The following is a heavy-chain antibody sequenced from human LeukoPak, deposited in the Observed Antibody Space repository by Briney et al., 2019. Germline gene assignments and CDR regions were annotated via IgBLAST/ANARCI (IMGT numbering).Heavy chain of an antibody. CDR3: ARGGSYLSAFDI. V-gene: IGHV3-21*04. D-gene: IGHD1-26*01. Sequence: GGSLRLSCEASGFTFNTYSMNWARQAPGKGLGWVSSIDSSGGYMFYADSVKGRFTISRDNSKNTLYLQMNSLRAEDTAVYYCARGGSYLSAFDIWGQGTMVTVSS. J-gene: IGHJ3*02. CDR1: GFTFNTYS. CDR2: IDSSGGYM.